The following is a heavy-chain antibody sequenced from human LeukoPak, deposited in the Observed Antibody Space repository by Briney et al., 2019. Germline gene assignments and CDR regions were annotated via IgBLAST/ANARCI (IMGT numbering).Heavy chain of an antibody. CDR3: AKGDTS. CDR1: GFNFSNYD. J-gene: IGHJ5*02. V-gene: IGHV3-30*02. D-gene: IGHD2-21*02. CDR2: IRYDGSDK. Sequence: GGSLKLSCAASGFNFSNYDMHWVRQAPGKGLEWVAFIRYDGSDKYYADSVKGRFTISRDNSKNTLYLQMNSLRTEDTAVYYCAKGDTSWGQGTLVTVSS.